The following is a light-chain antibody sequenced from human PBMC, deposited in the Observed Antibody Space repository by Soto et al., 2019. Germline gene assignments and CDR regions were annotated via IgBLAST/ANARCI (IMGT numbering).Light chain of an antibody. Sequence: QSVLTQPASVSGSPGQSMTISGTGTSSDVGLYDYVSWYQQHPGKAPQLMIYAVSNRPSGVSNRFSASKSGNTASLSISGLQAEDEADYYCSSYTSDSSYVFGSGTKVTVL. V-gene: IGLV2-14*01. J-gene: IGLJ1*01. CDR2: AVS. CDR1: SSDVGLYDY. CDR3: SSYTSDSSYV.